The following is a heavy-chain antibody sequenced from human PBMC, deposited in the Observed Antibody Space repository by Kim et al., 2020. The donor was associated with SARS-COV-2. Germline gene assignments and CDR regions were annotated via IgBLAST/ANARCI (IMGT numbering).Heavy chain of an antibody. CDR3: AKDLCRRVLLWFGELECYYYYYGMDV. J-gene: IGHJ6*02. CDR1: GFTFSSYG. V-gene: IGHV3-33*06. D-gene: IGHD3-10*01. CDR2: IWYDGSNK. Sequence: GGSLRLSCAASGFTFSSYGMHWVRQAPGKGLEWVAVIWYDGSNKYYADSVKGRFTISRDNSKNTLYLQMNSLRAEDTAVYYCAKDLCRRVLLWFGELECYYYYYGMDVWGQGTTVTVSS.